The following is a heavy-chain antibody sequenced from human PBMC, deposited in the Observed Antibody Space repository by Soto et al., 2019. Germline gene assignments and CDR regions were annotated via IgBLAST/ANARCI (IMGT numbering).Heavy chain of an antibody. CDR1: GGSIISSSYY. V-gene: IGHV4-39*01. J-gene: IGHJ6*02. CDR2: IYYSGST. D-gene: IGHD6-13*01. Sequence: SETLSLTCTVSGGSIISSSYYWGWIRQPPGKGLEWIGSIYYSGSTYYNPSLKSRVTISVDTSKNQFSLKLSSVTAADTAVYYCARHETVAAAAPYYYYYGMDVWGQGTTVTVSS. CDR3: ARHETVAAAAPYYYYYGMDV.